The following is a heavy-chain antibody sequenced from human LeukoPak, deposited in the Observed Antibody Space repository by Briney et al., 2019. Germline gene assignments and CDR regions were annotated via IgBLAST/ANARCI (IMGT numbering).Heavy chain of an antibody. J-gene: IGHJ6*02. Sequence: PSETLSLTCTVSGGSISSGNYYWSWIRQPPGKGLEWIGYIYYSGSTSYNPSLKSRLTISLDTSKNQFSLKLNSVTATDTAVYFCARDLTFIGLDVWGPGTTVTVSS. CDR1: GGSISSGNYY. CDR2: IYYSGST. V-gene: IGHV4-30-4*01. D-gene: IGHD2/OR15-2a*01. CDR3: ARDLTFIGLDV.